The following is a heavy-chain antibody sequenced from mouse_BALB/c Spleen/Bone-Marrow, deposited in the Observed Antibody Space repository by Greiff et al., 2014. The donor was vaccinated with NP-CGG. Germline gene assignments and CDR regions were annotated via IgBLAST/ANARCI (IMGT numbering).Heavy chain of an antibody. D-gene: IGHD3-1*01. Sequence: VQLQQSGPSLVKPSQTLSLTCSVTGDSITSGYWNWIRKFPGNKLEYMGYISYSGSTYYNPSPKSRISITRDTSKNLYYLQLNSVTTKDTATYYCARSGSSGYHYYAMDYWGQGTSVTVSS. CDR2: ISYSGST. V-gene: IGHV3-8*02. CDR3: ARSGSSGYHYYAMDY. J-gene: IGHJ4*01. CDR1: GDSITSGY.